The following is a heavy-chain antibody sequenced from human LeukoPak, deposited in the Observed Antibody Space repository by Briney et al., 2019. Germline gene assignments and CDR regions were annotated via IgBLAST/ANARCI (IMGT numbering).Heavy chain of an antibody. CDR2: ISGRGGGT. J-gene: IGHJ4*02. CDR1: GFTFSDLA. D-gene: IGHD6-13*01. Sequence: GGSLRLSCAASGFTFSDLAMSWVRQAPGKGLERVSMISGRGGGTSSADSVKGRFTISRDNSKSKLFLQMDRLRAEDTAIYYCASQTTSSWSQFDYWGQGTLVTVSS. V-gene: IGHV3-23*01. CDR3: ASQTTSSWSQFDY.